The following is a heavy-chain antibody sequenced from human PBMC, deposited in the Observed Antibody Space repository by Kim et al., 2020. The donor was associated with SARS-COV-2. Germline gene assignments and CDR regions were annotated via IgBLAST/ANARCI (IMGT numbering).Heavy chain of an antibody. CDR1: GHTFTGYY. CDR2: INPNSGGT. J-gene: IGHJ6*02. D-gene: IGHD5-12*01. V-gene: IGHV1-2*02. Sequence: ASVKVSCKASGHTFTGYYMHWVRQAPGQGLEWMGWINPNSGGTNYAQKFQGRVTMTRDTSISTAYMELSRLRSDDTAVYYCARDLWATIARGWGFSYYYGMDVWGQGTTVTVSS. CDR3: ARDLWATIARGWGFSYYYGMDV.